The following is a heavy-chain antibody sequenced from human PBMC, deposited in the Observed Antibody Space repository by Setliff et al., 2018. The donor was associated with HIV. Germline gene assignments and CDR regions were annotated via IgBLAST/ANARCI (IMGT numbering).Heavy chain of an antibody. Sequence: SDTLSLTCTVSGGSINSYFWSWIRQPPGKGLEWIAYIYYTGSTNYNPSLKSRVTISLDTSKNQFSLNVNSVTAADTAVYYCARTPSRGGFDYWGQGTLVTVSS. D-gene: IGHD3-16*01. V-gene: IGHV4-59*01. J-gene: IGHJ4*02. CDR3: ARTPSRGGFDY. CDR1: GGSINSYF. CDR2: IYYTGST.